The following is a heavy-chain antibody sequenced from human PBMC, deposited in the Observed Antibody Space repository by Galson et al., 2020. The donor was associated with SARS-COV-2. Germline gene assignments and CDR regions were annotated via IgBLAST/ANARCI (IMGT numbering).Heavy chain of an antibody. V-gene: IGHV3-33*01. Sequence: QLGESLKISCAASGFTFSSYGMHWVRQAPGKGLEWVAVIWYDGSNKYYADSVKGRFTISRDNSKNTLYLQMNSLRAEDTAVYYCARDQWGNYNWNDWLLGYWGQGTLVTVSS. CDR3: ARDQWGNYNWNDWLLGY. J-gene: IGHJ4*02. CDR2: IWYDGSNK. CDR1: GFTFSSYG. D-gene: IGHD1-1*01.